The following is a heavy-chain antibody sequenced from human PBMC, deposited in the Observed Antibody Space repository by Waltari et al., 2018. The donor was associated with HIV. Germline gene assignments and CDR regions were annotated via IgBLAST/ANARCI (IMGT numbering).Heavy chain of an antibody. D-gene: IGHD3-10*01. CDR3: GRDGYYGSGSASGY. V-gene: IGHV1-2*06. CDR1: GYTFTDYY. Sequence: QVQLVQSGAEVKKPGASVKVSCKASGYTFTDYYIHWVRPAPGLGLVWMGRINPNSGGTNFAQKFQGRVTMTRDTSISTAYMELSRLRSDDTAVYYGGRDGYYGSGSASGYWGQGTLVTVSS. CDR2: INPNSGGT. J-gene: IGHJ4*02.